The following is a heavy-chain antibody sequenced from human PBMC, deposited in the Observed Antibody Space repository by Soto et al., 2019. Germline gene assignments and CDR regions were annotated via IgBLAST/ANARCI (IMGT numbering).Heavy chain of an antibody. Sequence: EVQLVESGGGLVQPGGSLRLSCAASGFTFSSYWMSWVRQAPGKGLEWVANIKQDGSEKYYVDSVKGRFTISRDNAKNSLYLQMNILRAEDTAVSYCARDPNIVGATHGGYYYYYGMDVWGQGTTVTVSS. J-gene: IGHJ6*02. D-gene: IGHD1-26*01. V-gene: IGHV3-7*01. CDR3: ARDPNIVGATHGGYYYYYGMDV. CDR2: IKQDGSEK. CDR1: GFTFSSYW.